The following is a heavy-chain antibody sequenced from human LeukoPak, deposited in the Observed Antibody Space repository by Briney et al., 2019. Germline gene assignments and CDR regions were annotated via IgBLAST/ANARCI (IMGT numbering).Heavy chain of an antibody. J-gene: IGHJ4*02. D-gene: IGHD5-12*01. CDR3: ARELEGYSGYDYPDYFDY. V-gene: IGHV3-7*01. CDR2: IKQDGSEK. Sequence: GGSLRLSCAASEFTSSTSWMTWVRQAPGKGLEWVANIKQDGSEKYYVDSVKGRFTISRDNAKNSLYLQMNSLRAEDTAVYYCARELEGYSGYDYPDYFDYWGQGTLVTVSS. CDR1: EFTSSTSW.